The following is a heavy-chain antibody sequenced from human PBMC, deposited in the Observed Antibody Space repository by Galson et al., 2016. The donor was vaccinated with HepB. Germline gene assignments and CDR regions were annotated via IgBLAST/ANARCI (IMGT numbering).Heavy chain of an antibody. V-gene: IGHV3-48*01. J-gene: IGHJ4*02. CDR1: GFTFSSYS. Sequence: SLRLSCAASGFTFSSYSMNWARQAPGKGLEWVSYISTGSNTIYYADSVRGRFTVSRDNAKNSLYLQMISLRADDTAVYYCARDLRAYCGGDCPADDWGQGTQVSVS. CDR2: ISTGSNTI. D-gene: IGHD2-21*01. CDR3: ARDLRAYCGGDCPADD.